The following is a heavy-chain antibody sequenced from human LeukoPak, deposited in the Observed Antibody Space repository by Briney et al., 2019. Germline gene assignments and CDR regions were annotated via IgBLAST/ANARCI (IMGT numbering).Heavy chain of an antibody. D-gene: IGHD6-13*01. CDR1: GGSISSSNW. CDR3: ASSSWYLPLHAFDI. CDR2: IYHSGST. Sequence: SGALSLTCAVSGGSISSSNWWSWVRQPPGKGLEWIGEIYHSGSTNYNPSLKSRVTISVDKSKNQFSLKLSSVTAADTAVYYCASSSWYLPLHAFDIWGQGTIVTVSS. V-gene: IGHV4-4*02. J-gene: IGHJ3*02.